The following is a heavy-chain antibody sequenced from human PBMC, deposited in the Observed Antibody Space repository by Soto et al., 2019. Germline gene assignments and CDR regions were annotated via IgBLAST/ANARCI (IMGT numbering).Heavy chain of an antibody. J-gene: IGHJ6*02. V-gene: IGHV3-23*01. CDR3: AKDKDCGGDCYRVYGMDV. D-gene: IGHD2-21*02. CDR2: ISGSGGST. Sequence: PGGSLRLSCAASGFTFSSYAMSWVRQAPGKGLEWVSAISGSGGSTYCADSVKGRFTISRDNSKNTLYLQMNSLRAEDTAVYYCAKDKDCGGDCYRVYGMDVWGQGTTVTVSS. CDR1: GFTFSSYA.